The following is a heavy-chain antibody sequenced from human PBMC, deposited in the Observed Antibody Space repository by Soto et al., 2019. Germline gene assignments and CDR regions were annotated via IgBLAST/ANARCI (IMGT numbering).Heavy chain of an antibody. V-gene: IGHV6-1*01. J-gene: IGHJ6*03. CDR3: AGTTSHQWYYMDV. CDR1: GDSVSSNSAA. D-gene: IGHD1-7*01. CDR2: TYYRSRWYN. Sequence: SQTLSLICAISGDSVSSNSAAWNWIRLSPSRGLEWLARTYYRSRWYNDYAVSVRSRITVNPDTSKNQFSLQLTSVTPEDTPVYYCAGTTSHQWYYMDVWGKGTTVTVSS.